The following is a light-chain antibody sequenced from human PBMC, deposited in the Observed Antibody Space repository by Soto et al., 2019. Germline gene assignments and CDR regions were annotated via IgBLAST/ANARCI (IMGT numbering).Light chain of an antibody. CDR3: QQHGGSPIT. CDR2: DAS. Sequence: EIVMTQSPATLSVSAGERATISCRASESVSSKLVWYQKKPGQAPRLLIHDASTRATGIPARFSGSGSGTDFTLTISRLEPEDFAVYYCQQHGGSPITFGQGTRLE. CDR1: ESVSSK. V-gene: IGKV3-15*01. J-gene: IGKJ5*01.